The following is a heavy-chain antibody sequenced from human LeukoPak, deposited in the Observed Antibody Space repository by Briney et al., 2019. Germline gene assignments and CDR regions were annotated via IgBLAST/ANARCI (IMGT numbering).Heavy chain of an antibody. CDR1: GGSISSYY. V-gene: IGHV4-4*07. CDR3: ARDLHRRLSGAFDI. D-gene: IGHD3-10*01. CDR2: IYTSGST. J-gene: IGHJ3*02. Sequence: PSETLSLTCTVSGGSISSYYWSWIRQPAGKGLEWIGRIYTSGSTNYNPSLKSRVAMSVDTSKNQFSLKLSSVTAAHTAVYYCARDLHRRLSGAFDIWGQGTMVTVSS.